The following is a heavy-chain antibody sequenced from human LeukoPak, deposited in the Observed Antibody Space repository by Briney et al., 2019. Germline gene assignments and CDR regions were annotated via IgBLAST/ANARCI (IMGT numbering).Heavy chain of an antibody. CDR1: GGSISSSSYY. CDR3: ATRFYCSSTSCQGVFDY. Sequence: PSETLSLTCTVSGGSISSSSYYWGWIRQPPGKGLEWIGSIYYSGSTYYNPSLKSRVTISVDTSKNQFSLKLSSVTAADTAVYYCATRFYCSSTSCQGVFDYWGQGTLVTVSS. CDR2: IYYSGST. J-gene: IGHJ4*02. D-gene: IGHD2-2*01. V-gene: IGHV4-39*01.